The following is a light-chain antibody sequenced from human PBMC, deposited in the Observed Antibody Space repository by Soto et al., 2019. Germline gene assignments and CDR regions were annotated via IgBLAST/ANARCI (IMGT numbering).Light chain of an antibody. CDR2: DAS. CDR1: QSISTS. Sequence: DIQMTQSPSTLSSCVVEIVAITFGASQSISTSLAWYQQKPGKAPKLLIYDASSLETGVPSRFSGSGSGTEFTLTISSLHPDDFATYYCQQYDSYSGTFGQGTKVDIK. J-gene: IGKJ1*01. V-gene: IGKV1-5*01. CDR3: QQYDSYSGT.